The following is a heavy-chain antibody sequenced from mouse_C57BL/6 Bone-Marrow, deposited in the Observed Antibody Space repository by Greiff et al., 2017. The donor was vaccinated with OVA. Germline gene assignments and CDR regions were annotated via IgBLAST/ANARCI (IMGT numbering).Heavy chain of an antibody. J-gene: IGHJ4*01. CDR3: ARGLWGYDPYYAMDY. CDR1: GYAFTNYL. D-gene: IGHD2-2*01. Sequence: VKLMESGAELVRPGTSVKVSCKASGYAFTNYLIEWVKQRPGQGLEWIGVINPGSGGTNYNEKFKGKATLTADKSSSTAYMQLSSLTSEDSAVHFCARGLWGYDPYYAMDYWGQGTSVTVSS. V-gene: IGHV1-54*01. CDR2: INPGSGGT.